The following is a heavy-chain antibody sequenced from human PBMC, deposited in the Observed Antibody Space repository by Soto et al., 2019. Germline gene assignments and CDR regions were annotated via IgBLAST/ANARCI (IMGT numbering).Heavy chain of an antibody. J-gene: IGHJ4*02. V-gene: IGHV4-31*03. D-gene: IGHD3-10*01. CDR2: IYYSGST. Sequence: SETLSLTCTVSGGSISSGGYHWSWIRQHPGKGLEWIGYIYYSGSTYYNPSLKSRVTISVDTSKNQFSLKLSSVTAADTAVYYCARRPVRGVIDYWGQGTLVTVSS. CDR3: ARRPVRGVIDY. CDR1: GGSISSGGYH.